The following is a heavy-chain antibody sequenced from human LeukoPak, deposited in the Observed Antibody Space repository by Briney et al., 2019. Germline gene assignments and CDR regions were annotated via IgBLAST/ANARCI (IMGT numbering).Heavy chain of an antibody. CDR1: GGSFSGYY. V-gene: IGHV4-34*01. Sequence: PSETLSLTCAVYGGSFSGYYWSWIRQPPGKGLEWIGEINHSGSTNYNPSLKSRVTISVDTSKNQFSLKLSSVTAADTAVYYCARGEYGWELLGAFDIWGQGTMVTVSS. CDR3: ARGEYGWELLGAFDI. J-gene: IGHJ3*02. D-gene: IGHD1-26*01. CDR2: INHSGST.